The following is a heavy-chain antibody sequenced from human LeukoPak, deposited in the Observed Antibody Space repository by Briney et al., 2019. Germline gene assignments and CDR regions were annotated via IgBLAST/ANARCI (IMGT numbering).Heavy chain of an antibody. CDR3: ARQVPGTGVRDH. Sequence: PGGSLRLSCAASGFTFSSYSMNWVRQAPGKGLEWVSSISSSSSYIYYADSVKGRFTFSRDNAKNTLYLQMKSLRADDTAVYYCARQVPGTGVRDHWGQGTLVTVSS. D-gene: IGHD6-19*01. V-gene: IGHV3-21*04. CDR1: GFTFSSYS. CDR2: ISSSSSYI. J-gene: IGHJ4*02.